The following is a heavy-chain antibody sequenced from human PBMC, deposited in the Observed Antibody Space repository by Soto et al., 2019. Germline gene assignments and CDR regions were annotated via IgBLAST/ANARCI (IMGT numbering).Heavy chain of an antibody. CDR3: AARIPVFGLLIPPFDP. D-gene: IGHD3-3*01. V-gene: IGHV4-34*01. J-gene: IGHJ5*02. CDR2: INHTGGT. CDR1: GGSFNGYD. Sequence: PWGTLSLTCAVYGGSFNGYDWNGIRQPPGKGLEWIGEINHTGGTHYNASLKTRVTMSVDTSKNQFSLRLSAVTAAATAIYYCAARIPVFGLLIPPFDPWGQETQVTVSS.